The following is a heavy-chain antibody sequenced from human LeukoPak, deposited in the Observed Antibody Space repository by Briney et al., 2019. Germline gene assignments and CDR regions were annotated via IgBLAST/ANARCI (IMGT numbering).Heavy chain of an antibody. CDR2: ISAYNGNT. Sequence: ASVKVSCKASGYTFTSYGISWVRQAPGQGLEWMGWISAYNGNTNYAQKLQGRVTMTTDTSTSTAYMELRSLRSDDTAVYYCARDPYYDILTGYSPFDYWGQGTLVTVSS. CDR1: GYTFTSYG. CDR3: ARDPYYDILTGYSPFDY. V-gene: IGHV1-18*01. J-gene: IGHJ4*02. D-gene: IGHD3-9*01.